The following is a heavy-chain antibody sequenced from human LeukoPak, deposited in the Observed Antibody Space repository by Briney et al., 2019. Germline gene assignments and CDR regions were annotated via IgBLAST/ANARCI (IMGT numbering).Heavy chain of an antibody. CDR1: GGSFSGYY. CDR2: INHSGST. V-gene: IGHV4-34*01. J-gene: IGHJ4*02. CDR3: ARGGRGVIVRRFFLDY. Sequence: SSETLSLTCAVYGGSFSGYYWSWIRQPPGKGLEWTGEINHSGSTNYNPSLKSRVTISVDTSKNQFSLKLSSVTAADTAVHYCARGGRGVIVRRFFLDYWGQGTLVTVSS. D-gene: IGHD3-16*02.